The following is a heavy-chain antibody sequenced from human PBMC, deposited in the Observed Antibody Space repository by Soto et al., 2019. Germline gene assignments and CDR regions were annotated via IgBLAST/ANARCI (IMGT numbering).Heavy chain of an antibody. D-gene: IGHD2-2*01. CDR2: IIPIFGTA. J-gene: IGHJ6*02. CDR1: GGTFSSYA. Sequence: SVKVSCKASGGTFSSYAISWVRQAPGQGLEWMGGIIPIFGTANYAQKFQGRVTITADESTSTAYMELSSRRSEDTAVYYCASLGYCSSTSCYYYYGMDVWGQGTTVTVSS. CDR3: ASLGYCSSTSCYYYYGMDV. V-gene: IGHV1-69*13.